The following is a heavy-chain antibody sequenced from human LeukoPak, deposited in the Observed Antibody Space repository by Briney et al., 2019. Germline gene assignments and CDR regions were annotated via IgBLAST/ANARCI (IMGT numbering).Heavy chain of an antibody. D-gene: IGHD3-22*01. CDR1: GYSFTSYW. J-gene: IGHJ4*02. CDR3: ARRVAYYYDSSGLFDY. CDR2: IYPGDSDT. V-gene: IGHV5-51*01. Sequence: GESLKISCEGSGYSFTSYWIGWVRQMPGKGLEWMGIIYPGDSDTRYSPSFQGQVTISADKSISTAYLQWSSLKASDTAMYYCARRVAYYYDSSGLFDYWGQGTLVTVSS.